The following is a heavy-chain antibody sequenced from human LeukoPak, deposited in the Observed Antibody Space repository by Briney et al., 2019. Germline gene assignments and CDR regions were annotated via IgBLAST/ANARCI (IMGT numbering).Heavy chain of an antibody. J-gene: IGHJ5*02. CDR3: AKIFHTDGYYLGEHLFDA. CDR1: GFTFNNYA. D-gene: IGHD3-22*01. V-gene: IGHV3-23*01. Sequence: GGSLRLSCAASGFTFNNYAMSWVRQAPGKGPEWLSAISGSGGSTTDADSVKGRFTTSRDNSTSTLYLKMNSLRAEGTAIYYCAKIFHTDGYYLGEHLFDAWGQGTLVTVSS. CDR2: ISGSGGST.